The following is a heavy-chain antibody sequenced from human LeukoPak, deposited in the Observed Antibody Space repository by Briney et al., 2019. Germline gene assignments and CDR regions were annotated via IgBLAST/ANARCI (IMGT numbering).Heavy chain of an antibody. CDR1: GFTFSDYA. CDR3: SRAYSTGWLGINDY. D-gene: IGHD6-19*01. Sequence: GGSLRLSCTASGFTFSDYAMTWVRQAPGKGLEWVGXXXNKANGGTADYAASVKGRFTISRDDSKTIAYLQMNSLKTEDTAVYFCSRAYSTGWLGINDYWGQGALVTVSS. CDR2: XXNKANGGTA. V-gene: IGHV3-49*04. J-gene: IGHJ4*02.